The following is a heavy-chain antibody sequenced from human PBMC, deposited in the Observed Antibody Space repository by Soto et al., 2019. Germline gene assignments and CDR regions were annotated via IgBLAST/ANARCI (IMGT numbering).Heavy chain of an antibody. V-gene: IGHV4-28*01. J-gene: IGHJ4*02. CDR2: IYYSGTT. D-gene: IGHD1-26*01. Sequence: ATLSRTGAVSGYSISSSNSWGWIRQPPGKGLEWIGYIYYSGTTYYNPSLKSRVTMSVDTSKNQFSLKLTSVTAVDTAVYYCERREIQGPIDYWGQGTLVTVPQ. CDR1: GYSISSSNS. CDR3: ERREIQGPIDY.